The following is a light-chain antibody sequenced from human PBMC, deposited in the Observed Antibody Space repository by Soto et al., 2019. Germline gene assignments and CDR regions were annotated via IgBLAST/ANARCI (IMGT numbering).Light chain of an antibody. Sequence: EVVLTQSPGTLSLSPGERATLSCRASQSIGSSYLAWYRQKPGQAPRLLIYGASSRATGIPDRFSGGGSGTDFSLTISRLDPEDFAVYYCQQYSSSPITFGQGTKVDIK. V-gene: IGKV3-20*01. CDR1: QSIGSSY. CDR2: GAS. CDR3: QQYSSSPIT. J-gene: IGKJ1*01.